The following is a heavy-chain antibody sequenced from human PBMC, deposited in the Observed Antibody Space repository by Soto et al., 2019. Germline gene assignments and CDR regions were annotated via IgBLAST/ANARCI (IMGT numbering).Heavy chain of an antibody. CDR1: GGSISSGDYY. D-gene: IGHD5-12*01. Sequence: SETLSLTCTVSGGSISSGDYYWSWIRQPPGKGLEWIGYIYYSGSTYYNPSLKSRVTISVDTSKNQFSLKLSSVTAADTAVYYCARAAHRDGYNEGDYYGMDVWGQGTTVTSP. CDR3: ARAAHRDGYNEGDYYGMDV. V-gene: IGHV4-30-4*01. J-gene: IGHJ6*02. CDR2: IYYSGST.